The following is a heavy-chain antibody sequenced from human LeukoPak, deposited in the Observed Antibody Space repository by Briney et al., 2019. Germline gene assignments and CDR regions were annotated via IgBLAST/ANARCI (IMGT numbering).Heavy chain of an antibody. CDR2: LPPDELGI. CDR3: VGTIASRGSEY. Sequence: GGSLRLSCAASGFTFTNYWMHWVRQAPGMGLVWVSRLPPDELGIIYADSVKGRFTVSRDNAKNTVYLQMNNLRDDDTAMYYCVGTIASRGSEYWGQGALVTVSS. D-gene: IGHD6-6*01. J-gene: IGHJ4*02. V-gene: IGHV3-74*01. CDR1: GFTFTNYW.